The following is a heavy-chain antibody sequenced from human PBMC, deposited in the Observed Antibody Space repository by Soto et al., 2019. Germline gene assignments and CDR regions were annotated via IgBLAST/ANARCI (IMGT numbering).Heavy chain of an antibody. D-gene: IGHD5-12*01. CDR3: ARASHIVATVGEPYYYYGMDV. CDR2: INPNSGGT. V-gene: IGHV1-2*04. CDR1: GYTFTGYY. Sequence: GASVKVSCKASGYTFTGYYMHWVRQAPGQGLEWMGWINPNSGGTNYAQKFQGWVTMTRDTSISTAYMELSRLRSDDTAVYYCARASHIVATVGEPYYYYGMDVWGQGTTVTVSS. J-gene: IGHJ6*02.